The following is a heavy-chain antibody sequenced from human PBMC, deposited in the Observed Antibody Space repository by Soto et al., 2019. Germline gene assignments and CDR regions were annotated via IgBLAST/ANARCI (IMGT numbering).Heavy chain of an antibody. Sequence: GESLKISCKGSGYSFTSYWIGWVRQMPGKGLEWMGIIYPGDSDTRYSPSFQGQVTISADKSISTAYLQWSSLKASDTAMYYCASTKLGGDYGGNSGDYYGMDVWGQGTTVTV. D-gene: IGHD4-17*01. CDR2: IYPGDSDT. CDR3: ASTKLGGDYGGNSGDYYGMDV. V-gene: IGHV5-51*01. J-gene: IGHJ6*02. CDR1: GYSFTSYW.